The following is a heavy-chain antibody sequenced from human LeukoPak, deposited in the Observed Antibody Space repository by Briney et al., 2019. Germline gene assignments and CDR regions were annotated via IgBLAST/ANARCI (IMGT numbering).Heavy chain of an antibody. CDR3: ARDSSELSPSAYYFDY. Sequence: SETLSLTCTVSGGSISSSNYYWGWIRQPPGKGLEWIGEINHSGSTNYNPSLKSRVTISVDTSKNQFSLKLSSVTAADTAVYYCARDSSELSPSAYYFDYWGQGTLVTVSS. D-gene: IGHD6-6*01. CDR2: INHSGST. V-gene: IGHV4-39*07. CDR1: GGSISSSNYY. J-gene: IGHJ4*02.